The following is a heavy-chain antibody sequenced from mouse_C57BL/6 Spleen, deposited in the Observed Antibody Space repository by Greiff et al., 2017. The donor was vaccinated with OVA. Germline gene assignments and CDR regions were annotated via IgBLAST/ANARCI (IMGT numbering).Heavy chain of an antibody. Sequence: QVQLQQPGAELVRPGSSVKLSCKASGYTFTSYWMHWVKQRPIQGLEWIGNIDPSDSETHYNQKFKDKATLTVDKSSSTAYMQLSSLTSEDSAVYYCARADDYHYFDYWGQGTTLTVSS. CDR3: ARADDYHYFDY. CDR1: GYTFTSYW. V-gene: IGHV1-52*01. D-gene: IGHD2-4*01. CDR2: IDPSDSET. J-gene: IGHJ2*01.